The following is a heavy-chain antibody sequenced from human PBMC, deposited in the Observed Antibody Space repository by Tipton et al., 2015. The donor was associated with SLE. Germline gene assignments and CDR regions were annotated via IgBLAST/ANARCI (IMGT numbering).Heavy chain of an antibody. Sequence: GSLRLSCAASGFTFSSYSMNWVRQAPGKGLEWVSYISSSSSTIDYADSVKGRFTISRDNAKNSLYLQMNSLRAEDTAVYYCARLAAAEDGMDVWGQGTTVTVSS. CDR1: GFTFSSYS. D-gene: IGHD6-13*01. V-gene: IGHV3-48*01. J-gene: IGHJ6*02. CDR2: ISSSSSTI. CDR3: ARLAAAEDGMDV.